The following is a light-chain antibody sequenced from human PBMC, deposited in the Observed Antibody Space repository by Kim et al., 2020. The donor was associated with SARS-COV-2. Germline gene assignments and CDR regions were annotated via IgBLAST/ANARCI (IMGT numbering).Light chain of an antibody. J-gene: IGLJ2*01. CDR2: QDS. CDR1: KLGNKY. CDR3: QAWDSSTAV. V-gene: IGLV3-1*01. Sequence: VSPGQTASITCSGDKLGNKYACWYQQKPGQSPVLVIYQDSKRPSGIPERFSGSNSGNTATLTISGTQAMDEADYYCQAWDSSTAVFGGGTKLTVL.